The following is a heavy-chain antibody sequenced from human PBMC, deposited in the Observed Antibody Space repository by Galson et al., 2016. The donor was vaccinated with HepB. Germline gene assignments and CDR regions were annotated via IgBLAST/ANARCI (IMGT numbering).Heavy chain of an antibody. Sequence: LSLTCAVSGDSVISNNWWSWVRQPPGKGLEWIGEIHHGGSSNYNPSLKSRVTMSVDKSKNQFSLRLTSVTVADAAVYYCARLSATYYVDNWGQGTLVTVSS. CDR3: ARLSATYYVDN. CDR1: GDSVISNNW. V-gene: IGHV4-4*02. CDR2: IHHGGSS. J-gene: IGHJ4*02.